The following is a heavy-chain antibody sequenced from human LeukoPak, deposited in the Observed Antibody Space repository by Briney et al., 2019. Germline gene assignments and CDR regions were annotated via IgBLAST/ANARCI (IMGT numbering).Heavy chain of an antibody. D-gene: IGHD2-2*01. CDR1: GFIFSSYW. CDR3: ARRALRYCSSTSCPAQYYGVDV. CDR2: IKEDGSEK. J-gene: IGHJ6*04. V-gene: IGHV3-7*03. Sequence: GGSLRLSCAASGFIFSSYWMSWVRQAPGKGLEWVANIKEDGSEKYYVDSVKGRFTISRDNAKNSLYLQTNSLRAEDTAVYYCARRALRYCSSTSCPAQYYGVDVWGKGTAVTVSS.